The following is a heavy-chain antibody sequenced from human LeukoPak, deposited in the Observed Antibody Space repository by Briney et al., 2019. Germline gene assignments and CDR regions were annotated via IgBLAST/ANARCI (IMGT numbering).Heavy chain of an antibody. CDR2: IYYSGST. D-gene: IGHD6-13*01. V-gene: IGHV4-39*07. Sequence: SETLSLTCTVSGGSISSSSYYLGWIRQPPGNGLEWIGSIYYSGSTYYNPSLKSRVTISVDTSKNQFSLKLSSVTAADTAVYYCARARIAAAGSLGYFDYWGQGTLVTVSS. CDR1: GGSISSSSYY. J-gene: IGHJ4*02. CDR3: ARARIAAAGSLGYFDY.